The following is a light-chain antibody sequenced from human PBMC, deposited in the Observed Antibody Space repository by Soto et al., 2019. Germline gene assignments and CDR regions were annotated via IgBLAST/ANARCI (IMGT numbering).Light chain of an antibody. CDR2: DAS. CDR3: QQRGNWPLYT. CDR1: QSVGSY. J-gene: IGKJ2*01. Sequence: EIVLTQSPATLSLSPGERATLSCRASQSVGSYLAWYQQKLGQAPRLLIYDASSRATGLPARFSGSGSGTDFTLTISSLEPEDFAVYYFQQRGNWPLYTFGQGTKLEIK. V-gene: IGKV3-11*01.